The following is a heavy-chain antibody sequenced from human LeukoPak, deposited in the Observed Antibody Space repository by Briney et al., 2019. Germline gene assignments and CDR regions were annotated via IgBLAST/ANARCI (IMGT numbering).Heavy chain of an antibody. V-gene: IGHV4-59*01. J-gene: IGHJ5*02. CDR1: GGSISPYY. CDR3: ARGHHSGCYPLHWFDP. Sequence: PSETLSLTCTVSGGSISPYYWNWIRQPPGKGLEWIGYIYYSGSTNYNPSLKSRVTISVDTSKNQFSLKLSSVTAADTAVYYCARGHHSGCYPLHWFDPWGQGTLVTVSS. CDR2: IYYSGST. D-gene: IGHD1-26*01.